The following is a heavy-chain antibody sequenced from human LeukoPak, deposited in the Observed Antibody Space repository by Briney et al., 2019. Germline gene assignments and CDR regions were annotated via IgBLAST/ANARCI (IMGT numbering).Heavy chain of an antibody. J-gene: IGHJ4*02. V-gene: IGHV1-2*02. Sequence: GASVKVSCKASGYTFTGYYMHWVRQAPGQGLEWMGWINPNSGGTNYAQKFQGRVTMTRDTSISTAYMELSRLRSDDTAVYYCARINYYDFWCGQFDYWGQGTLVTVSS. D-gene: IGHD3-3*01. CDR1: GYTFTGYY. CDR3: ARINYYDFWCGQFDY. CDR2: INPNSGGT.